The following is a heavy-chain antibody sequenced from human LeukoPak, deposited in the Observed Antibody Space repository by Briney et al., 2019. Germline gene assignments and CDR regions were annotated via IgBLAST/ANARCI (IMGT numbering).Heavy chain of an antibody. CDR1: GFTVSSNY. Sequence: GGSLRLSCAASGFTVSSNYMSWVRQAPGKGLEWGSVIYSGGSTYYADSVKGRFTISRDNSKNTLYLQMNSLRAEDTAVYYCARGLTYYYDSSGYYQPYAFDLWGQGTMVTVSS. D-gene: IGHD3-22*01. J-gene: IGHJ3*01. V-gene: IGHV3-66*01. CDR2: IYSGGST. CDR3: ARGLTYYYDSSGYYQPYAFDL.